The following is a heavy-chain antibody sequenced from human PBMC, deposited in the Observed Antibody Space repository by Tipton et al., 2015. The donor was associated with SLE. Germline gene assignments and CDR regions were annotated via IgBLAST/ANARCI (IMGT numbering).Heavy chain of an antibody. CDR1: GFTFSSYG. D-gene: IGHD6-25*01. CDR3: AKDDPAADAAFDI. V-gene: IGHV3-30*02. Sequence: SLRLSCAASGFTFSSYGMHWVRQAPGKGLEWVAFIRYDGSNKYYADSVKGRFTISRDNSKNTLYLQMNSLRAEDTAVYYCAKDDPAADAAFDIWGQGTMVTVSS. J-gene: IGHJ3*02. CDR2: IRYDGSNK.